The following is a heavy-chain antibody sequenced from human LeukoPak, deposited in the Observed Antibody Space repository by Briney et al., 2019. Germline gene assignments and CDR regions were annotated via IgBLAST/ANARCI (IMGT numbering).Heavy chain of an antibody. J-gene: IGHJ4*02. D-gene: IGHD4-11*01. V-gene: IGHV3-21*01. Sequence: GGSLRLSCAASGFTFSSYSMNWVRQAPGKGLEWVSSISSSTIYIYYADSVKGRFTISRDNAKNSLYLQMNSLRAEDTAVYYCARDWALHFPDYWGQGTLVTVSS. CDR1: GFTFSSYS. CDR3: ARDWALHFPDY. CDR2: ISSSTIYI.